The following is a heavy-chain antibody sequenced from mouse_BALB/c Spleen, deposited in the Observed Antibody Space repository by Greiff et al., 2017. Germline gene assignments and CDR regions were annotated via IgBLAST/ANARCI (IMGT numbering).Heavy chain of an antibody. CDR3: ARKGLEYGNYYAMDY. CDR2: IDPYNGGT. Sequence: VHVKQSGPELVKPGASVKVSCKASGYSFTDYNMYWVKQSHGKSLEWIGYIDPYNGGTSYNQKFKGKATLTVDKSSSTAFMHLNSLTSEDSAVYYCARKGLEYGNYYAMDYWGQGTSVTVSS. J-gene: IGHJ4*01. CDR1: GYSFTDYN. V-gene: IGHV1S135*01. D-gene: IGHD2-10*02.